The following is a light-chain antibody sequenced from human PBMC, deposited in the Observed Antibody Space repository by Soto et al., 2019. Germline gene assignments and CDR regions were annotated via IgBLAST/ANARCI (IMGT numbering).Light chain of an antibody. CDR1: QSLLYSSNNKNY. CDR2: ATS. V-gene: IGKV4-1*01. Sequence: DIVMTQSPDSLAVSLGERATINCKSSQSLLYSSNNKNYLAWYQQKPGQAPRLLIYATSNRATGIPARFSGSGSGTDFTLSISSLEPEDFAVYYCQQRSSWPFTFGPGTKVDIK. J-gene: IGKJ3*01. CDR3: QQRSSWPFT.